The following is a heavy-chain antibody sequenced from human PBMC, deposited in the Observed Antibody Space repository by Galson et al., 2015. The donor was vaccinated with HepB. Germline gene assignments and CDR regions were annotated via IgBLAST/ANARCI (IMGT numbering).Heavy chain of an antibody. J-gene: IGHJ3*02. CDR1: GYTFTDYY. Sequence: SVKVSCKASGYTFTDYYMHWVRQAPGQGLEWMGRINPNSGGADCAQKFQGRVTMTRDKSISTAYLQWSSLKASDTAMYYRARRGGGRLIVDAFDIWGQGTMVTVSS. CDR3: ARRGGGRLIVDAFDI. V-gene: IGHV1-2*06. CDR2: INPNSGGA. D-gene: IGHD2-15*01.